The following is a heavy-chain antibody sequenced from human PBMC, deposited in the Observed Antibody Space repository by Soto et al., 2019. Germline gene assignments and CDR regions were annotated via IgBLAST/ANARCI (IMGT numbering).Heavy chain of an antibody. Sequence: GGTLRLSCAASGLTFSTHGMHWVRQATGKGLEWMAVISVDGTNKYYADSVKGRFTISRDNSKNTLYLEMSSLRAEDTGVYYCAKDHGFGELSLNYFDYWGQGTLVTVSS. CDR1: GLTFSTHG. CDR2: ISVDGTNK. V-gene: IGHV3-30*18. J-gene: IGHJ4*02. D-gene: IGHD3-10*01. CDR3: AKDHGFGELSLNYFDY.